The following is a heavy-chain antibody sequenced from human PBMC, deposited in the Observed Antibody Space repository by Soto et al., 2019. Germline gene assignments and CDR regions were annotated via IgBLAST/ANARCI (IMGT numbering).Heavy chain of an antibody. CDR3: VRDSRLLWFGELPAGMDV. V-gene: IGHV4-30-4*01. Sequence: QVQLQESGPGLVKPSQTLSLTCTVSGGSINSGDFYWSWIRQPPGKGLEWIGYIYYSGCAYYNPSLKSRTTISVDTSKNQFSLNLSSVTAADTAVYYCVRDSRLLWFGELPAGMDVWGQGTTVTVSS. D-gene: IGHD3-10*01. J-gene: IGHJ6*02. CDR1: GGSINSGDFY. CDR2: IYYSGCA.